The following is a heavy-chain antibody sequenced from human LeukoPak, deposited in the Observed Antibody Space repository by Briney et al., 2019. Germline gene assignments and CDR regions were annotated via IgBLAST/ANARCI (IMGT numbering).Heavy chain of an antibody. Sequence: PGGSLRLSCAASGFTFSSYSMNGVRQAPGKGLEWVSSISSSSSYIYYADSVKGRFTVSRDNSKNTLYLQMNSLRAEDTALYHCARDRGYYDSSGYRPRNYAMDVWGQGTTVTVSS. J-gene: IGHJ6*02. CDR3: ARDRGYYDSSGYRPRNYAMDV. CDR2: ISSSSSYI. D-gene: IGHD3-22*01. CDR1: GFTFSSYS. V-gene: IGHV3-21*01.